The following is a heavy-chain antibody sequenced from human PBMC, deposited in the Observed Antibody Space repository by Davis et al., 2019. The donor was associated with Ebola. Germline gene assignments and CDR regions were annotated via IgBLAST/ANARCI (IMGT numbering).Heavy chain of an antibody. CDR1: GFTFSSYW. CDR2: ISGSGAST. V-gene: IGHV3-23*01. Sequence: GESLKISCAASGFTFSSYWMSWVRQAPGKGLEWVSTISGSGASTYYADSVKGRFTISRDNSKNTLYLQMNSLRAEDTAVYYCAKSPRFHYGSGMLLYNWFDPWGQGTLVTVSS. J-gene: IGHJ5*02. CDR3: AKSPRFHYGSGMLLYNWFDP. D-gene: IGHD3-10*01.